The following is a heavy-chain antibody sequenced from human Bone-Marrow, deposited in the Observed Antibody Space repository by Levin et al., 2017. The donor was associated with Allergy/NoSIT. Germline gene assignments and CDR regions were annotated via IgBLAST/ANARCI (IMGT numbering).Heavy chain of an antibody. D-gene: IGHD1-1*01. J-gene: IGHJ5*01. V-gene: IGHV3-30*03. CDR2: LSYDGTTE. CDR3: ARTAGNQRHDIDS. CDR1: RFTFENHG. Sequence: GGSLRLSCVGSRFTFENHGIHWVRQAPGKGLEWVSVLSYDGTTEYYADSVKGRLTMSRDNSKNTAYLQIESLRRDDTAVYYCARTAGNQRHDIDSWGQGTLVTVSS.